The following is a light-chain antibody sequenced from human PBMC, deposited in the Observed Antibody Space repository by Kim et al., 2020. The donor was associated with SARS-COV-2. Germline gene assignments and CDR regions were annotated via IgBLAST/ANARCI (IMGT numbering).Light chain of an antibody. V-gene: IGKV1-5*03. J-gene: IGKJ4*01. CDR1: HDINKW. Sequence: ASVGDRVTITCRASHDINKWVAWYPQKPGKAPNLLMFSASRLEDGVPSRFSGSGFGTEFTLTINNVQPDDSATYYCQQYIIYSSMTFGGGTKLEI. CDR2: SAS. CDR3: QQYIIYSSMT.